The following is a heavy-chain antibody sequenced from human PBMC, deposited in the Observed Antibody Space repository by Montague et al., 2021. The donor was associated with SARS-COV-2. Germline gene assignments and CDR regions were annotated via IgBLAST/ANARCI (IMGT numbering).Heavy chain of an antibody. CDR3: ARPGSGYSYGSGAFDY. CDR1: GGSISNSIYY. CDR2: IYYTENT. J-gene: IGHJ4*02. V-gene: IGHV4-39*01. D-gene: IGHD5-18*01. Sequence: SETLSLTCTVSGGSISNSIYYWDWIRQPPGKGLEWIGSIYYTENTXYKPSVKSRVTISIDTSKNQFSLKLSSVTAADTAVYYCARPGSGYSYGSGAFDYWGQGTLVTVSS.